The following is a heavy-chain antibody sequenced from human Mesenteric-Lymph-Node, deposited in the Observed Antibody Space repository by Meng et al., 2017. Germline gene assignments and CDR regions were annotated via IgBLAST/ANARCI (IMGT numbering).Heavy chain of an antibody. CDR3: ARGPSRWLQFSFDY. CDR1: GGSISSGGYY. D-gene: IGHD5-24*01. J-gene: IGHJ4*02. Sequence: VPLQESAPGLGKPSPTQSLHCTVSGGSISSGGYYWSWIRQHPGKGLEWIGYIYYSGSTYYNPSLKSRVTISVDTSKNQFSLKLSSVTAADTAVYYCARGPSRWLQFSFDYWGQGTLVTVSS. V-gene: IGHV4-31*03. CDR2: IYYSGST.